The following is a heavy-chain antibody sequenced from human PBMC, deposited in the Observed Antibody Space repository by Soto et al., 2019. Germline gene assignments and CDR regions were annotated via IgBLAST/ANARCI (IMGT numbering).Heavy chain of an antibody. CDR2: IGTAGDT. CDR3: ARGGRYYDSSGYRRMDV. D-gene: IGHD3-22*01. Sequence: GGSLRLSCAASGFTFSSYDMHWVRQAPGKGLEWVSAIGTAGDTYYPGSVKGRFTISRENAKNSLYLQMNSLSAEDTAVYYCARGGRYYDSSGYRRMDVWGQGTTVTVSS. CDR1: GFTFSSYD. J-gene: IGHJ6*02. V-gene: IGHV3-13*01.